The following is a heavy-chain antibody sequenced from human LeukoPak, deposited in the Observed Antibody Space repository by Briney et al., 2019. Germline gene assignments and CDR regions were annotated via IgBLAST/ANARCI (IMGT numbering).Heavy chain of an antibody. CDR2: IWYDGSNT. J-gene: IGHJ4*02. CDR3: ARDWRYCSGGSCYRGGYYFDY. V-gene: IGHV3-33*01. D-gene: IGHD2-15*01. CDR1: GFTFSSYG. Sequence: GRSLRLSCAASGFTFSSYGMHWVRQAPGKGLEWVAVIWYDGSNTYYADSVKGRFTISRDNSKNTLYLQMNSLRAEDTAVYYCARDWRYCSGGSCYRGGYYFDYWGQGTLVTVSS.